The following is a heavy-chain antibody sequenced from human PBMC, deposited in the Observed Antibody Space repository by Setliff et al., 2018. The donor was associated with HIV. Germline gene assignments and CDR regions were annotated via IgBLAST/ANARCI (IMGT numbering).Heavy chain of an antibody. CDR1: GFTFSSYA. CDR3: ARYYYDSSGYRPPFDY. J-gene: IGHJ4*02. D-gene: IGHD3-22*01. Sequence: PGGSLRLSCAASGFTFSSYAMSWVRQAPGKGLEWVSYISSSSSTIYYADSVKGRFTISRDNAKNSLYLQMNSLRAEDTALYYCARYYYDSSGYRPPFDYWGQGTLVTVSS. CDR2: ISSSSSTI. V-gene: IGHV3-48*04.